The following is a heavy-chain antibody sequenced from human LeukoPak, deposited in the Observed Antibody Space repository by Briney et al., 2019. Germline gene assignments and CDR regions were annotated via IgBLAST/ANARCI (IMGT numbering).Heavy chain of an antibody. Sequence: PSETLSLTCAVYGGSFSGYYWSWIRQPPGKGLEWIGEINHSGSTNYNPSLKSRVTISVDTSKNQFSLKLSSVTAADTAVYYCARGVYSGYDGPGYRGQGTLVTVSS. J-gene: IGHJ4*02. D-gene: IGHD5-12*01. CDR2: INHSGST. CDR1: GGSFSGYY. CDR3: ARGVYSGYDGPGY. V-gene: IGHV4-34*01.